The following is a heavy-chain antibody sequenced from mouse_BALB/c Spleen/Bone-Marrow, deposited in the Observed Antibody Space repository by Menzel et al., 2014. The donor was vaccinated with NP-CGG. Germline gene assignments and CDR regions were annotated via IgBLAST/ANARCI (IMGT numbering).Heavy chain of an antibody. V-gene: IGHV14-3*02. Sequence: VQLKQSGAEFVKPGASVILSCTVSGFNIKDTYMHWVKVRPEQGLEWIGRIEPANGNTKYDPKFQGKATITADTSSNTAYMHLSSLTSEDTAVYYCARLGDLGYWGQGTPLTVSS. J-gene: IGHJ2*01. CDR3: ARLGDLGY. D-gene: IGHD3-3*01. CDR1: GFNIKDTY. CDR2: IEPANGNT.